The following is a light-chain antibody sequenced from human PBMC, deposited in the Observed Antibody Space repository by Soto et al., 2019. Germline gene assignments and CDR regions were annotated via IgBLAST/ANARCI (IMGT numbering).Light chain of an antibody. Sequence: DTQMTQSPSSVSASVGDRVTITCRASQGVNAWLAWYQKKPGKAPELLIYEASTLHSGVPSRFSGSGSGTDFTLTISSLQPEDFANYYCQQANRFPLTFGGGTKVEVQ. CDR1: QGVNAW. CDR2: EAS. J-gene: IGKJ4*01. CDR3: QQANRFPLT. V-gene: IGKV1-12*01.